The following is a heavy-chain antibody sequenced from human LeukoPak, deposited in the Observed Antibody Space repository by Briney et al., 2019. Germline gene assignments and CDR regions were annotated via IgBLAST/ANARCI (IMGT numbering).Heavy chain of an antibody. J-gene: IGHJ6*02. Sequence: VASVKVSCKASGYTFTSYDINWVRQATGQGLEWMGWMNPNSGNTGYAQKFQGRVTMTRNTSISTAYMELSSLRSEDTAVYYCARFSGRGVVSYYYYYGMDVWGQGTTVTVSS. CDR1: GYTFTSYD. CDR2: MNPNSGNT. D-gene: IGHD3-3*01. CDR3: ARFSGRGVVSYYYYYGMDV. V-gene: IGHV1-8*01.